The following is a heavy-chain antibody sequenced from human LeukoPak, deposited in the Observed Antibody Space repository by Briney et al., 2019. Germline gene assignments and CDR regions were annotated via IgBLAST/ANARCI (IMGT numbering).Heavy chain of an antibody. D-gene: IGHD6-13*01. V-gene: IGHV1-18*04. Sequence: ASVKVSCKASGYTFTGYYIHWVRQAPGQGLEWMGWISAYNGNTNYAQKLQGRVTMTTDTSTSTAYMELRSLRSDDTAVYYCARDRAIAAAGTGFDYWGQGTLVTVSS. CDR2: ISAYNGNT. J-gene: IGHJ4*02. CDR3: ARDRAIAAAGTGFDY. CDR1: GYTFTGYY.